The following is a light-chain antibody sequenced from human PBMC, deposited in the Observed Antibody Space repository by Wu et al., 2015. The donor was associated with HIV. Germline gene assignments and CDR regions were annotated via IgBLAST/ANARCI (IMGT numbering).Light chain of an antibody. CDR2: GAS. CDR1: QSVSDY. CDR3: QQYGSSPGT. V-gene: IGKV3-20*01. J-gene: IGKJ1*01. Sequence: EVVLTQSPGTLSLSPGERATLSCRASQSVSDYLAWYQQKPGQAPRLLISGASNRATGIPDRFSGSGSGTDFTLTISRLEPEDFAVYYCQQYGSSPGTFGQGTKVEI.